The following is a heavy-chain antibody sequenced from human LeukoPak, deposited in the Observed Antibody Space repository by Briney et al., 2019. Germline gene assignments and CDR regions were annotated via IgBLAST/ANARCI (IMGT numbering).Heavy chain of an antibody. Sequence: GGSLRLSCAASGFTFSSYWMNWARQAPGKGLEWVASINHNGNVNYYVDSVKGRFTISRDNAKNSLYLQMSNLRAEDTAVYYCARVYYDFPWFDPWGQGTLVTVSS. CDR2: INHNGNVN. D-gene: IGHD3-3*01. CDR1: GFTFSSYW. CDR3: ARVYYDFPWFDP. J-gene: IGHJ5*02. V-gene: IGHV3-7*03.